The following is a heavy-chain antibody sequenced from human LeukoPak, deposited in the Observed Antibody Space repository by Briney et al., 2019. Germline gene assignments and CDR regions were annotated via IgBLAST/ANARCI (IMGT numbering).Heavy chain of an antibody. J-gene: IGHJ5*02. V-gene: IGHV4-30-2*01. CDR3: ARDQAHYYGSGSYNNWFDP. CDR1: GGSISSGGYS. Sequence: SETLSLTCTVSGGSISSGGYSWSWIRQPPGKGLEWIGYIYHSGSTYYNPSLKSRVTMSLDGSKNHFSLNLSSVTAADTAVYYCARDQAHYYGSGSYNNWFDPWGQGTLVTVSS. CDR2: IYHSGST. D-gene: IGHD3-10*01.